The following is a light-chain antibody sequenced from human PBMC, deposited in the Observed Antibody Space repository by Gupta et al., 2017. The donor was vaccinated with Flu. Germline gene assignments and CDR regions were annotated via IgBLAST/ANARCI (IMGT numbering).Light chain of an antibody. Sequence: QSAPTQPRSVSGSPGQSVTISCTGTSNDVGGYDRVSWYKQRPGKAPKLILYDVTERPSGVPDRFSGSKSGNTASLTISGLQADDEADYYCSAHAGRVNWVFGTGTTVTVL. CDR2: DVT. CDR3: SAHAGRVNWV. V-gene: IGLV2-11*01. J-gene: IGLJ1*01. CDR1: SNDVGGYDR.